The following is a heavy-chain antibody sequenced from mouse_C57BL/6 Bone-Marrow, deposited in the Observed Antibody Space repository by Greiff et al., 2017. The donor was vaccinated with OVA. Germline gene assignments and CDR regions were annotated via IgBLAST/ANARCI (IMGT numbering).Heavy chain of an antibody. CDR3: TILGLYYAMDY. CDR2: IYPENGDT. D-gene: IGHD2-10*02. CDR1: GFNIKDDY. Sequence: VQLQQSGAELVRPGASVKLSCTASGFNIKDDYMHWVKQRPEQGLEWIGWIYPENGDTEYASKFQGKATITADTSSNTAYLQLSSLTSEDTAVYYCTILGLYYAMDYWGQGTSVTVSS. V-gene: IGHV14-4*01. J-gene: IGHJ4*01.